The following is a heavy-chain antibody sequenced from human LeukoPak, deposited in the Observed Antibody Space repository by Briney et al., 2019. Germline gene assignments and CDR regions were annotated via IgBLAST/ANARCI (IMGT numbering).Heavy chain of an antibody. CDR3: ATSTYSVAAHIDY. CDR2: IFLDDSQI. V-gene: IGHV5-51*01. Sequence: GESLQISCKASDPPFNIYWIAWVRQLPGRGLEGMGIIFLDDSQIEYNPSFQGQITISADKSVKTAYLQWDSLQTSDTALYYCATSTYSVAAHIDYWGQGTPVTVST. J-gene: IGHJ4*02. D-gene: IGHD2-21*01. CDR1: DPPFNIYW.